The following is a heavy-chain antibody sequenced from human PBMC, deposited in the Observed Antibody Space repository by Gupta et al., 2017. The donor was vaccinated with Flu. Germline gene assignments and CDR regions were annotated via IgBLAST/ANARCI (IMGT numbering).Heavy chain of an antibody. Sequence: QVLLVQSGAEVRTPGSSVKVSCKTSGGIFRRFAINWVRQAPGQGREWIGGIIPELGTPYYAEKFQGRMTVTADKSTWTRSMELSTLRSDDTAIYYCARGHYFSVDSSGYYYDYWGQGTLVTVSS. D-gene: IGHD3-22*01. V-gene: IGHV1-69*06. CDR2: IIPELGTP. CDR3: ARGHYFSVDSSGYYYDY. J-gene: IGHJ4*02. CDR1: GGIFRRFA.